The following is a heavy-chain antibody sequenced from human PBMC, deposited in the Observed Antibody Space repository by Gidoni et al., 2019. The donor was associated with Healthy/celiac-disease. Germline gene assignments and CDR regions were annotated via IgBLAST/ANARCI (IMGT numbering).Heavy chain of an antibody. CDR1: GYTFTGYY. CDR2: INPNSGGT. Sequence: QVQLVQSGAEVKKPGASVTVSCKASGYTFTGYYMHWVRQAPGQGLEWMGWINPNSGGTNYAQKFQGRVTMTRDTSISTAYMELSRLRSDDTAVYYCARGPNYYDSSGYPLAWGQGTLVTVSS. CDR3: ARGPNYYDSSGYPLA. J-gene: IGHJ5*02. V-gene: IGHV1-2*02. D-gene: IGHD3-22*01.